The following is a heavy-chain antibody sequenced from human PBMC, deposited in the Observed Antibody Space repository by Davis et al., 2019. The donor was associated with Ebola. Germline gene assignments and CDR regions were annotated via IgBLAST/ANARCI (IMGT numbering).Heavy chain of an antibody. J-gene: IGHJ5*02. CDR1: GFIFDTFG. V-gene: IGHV3-33*01. CDR2: IWYDGGRK. D-gene: IGHD4-17*01. CDR3: ARETVTTLGP. Sequence: GESLKISCAASGFIFDTFGMHWVRQAPGKGLEWVAVIWYDGGRKYYVDSVKGRFTISRDNAKNSLYLQMNSLRAEDTAVYYCARETVTTLGPWGQGTLVTVSS.